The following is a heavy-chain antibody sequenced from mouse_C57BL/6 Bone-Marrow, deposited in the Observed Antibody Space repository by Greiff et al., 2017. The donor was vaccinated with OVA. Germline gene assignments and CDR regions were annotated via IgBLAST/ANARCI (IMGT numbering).Heavy chain of an antibody. D-gene: IGHD1-1*01. Sequence: QVQLQQPGAELVKPGASVKLSCKASGYTFTSYWMHWVKQRPGQGLEWIGMIHPNSGSTNYNEKFKSKATLTVDKSSSTAYMQLSSLTSEDSAVYDCARYYGSSYAMDYWGQGTSVTVSS. V-gene: IGHV1-64*01. CDR3: ARYYGSSYAMDY. J-gene: IGHJ4*01. CDR2: IHPNSGST. CDR1: GYTFTSYW.